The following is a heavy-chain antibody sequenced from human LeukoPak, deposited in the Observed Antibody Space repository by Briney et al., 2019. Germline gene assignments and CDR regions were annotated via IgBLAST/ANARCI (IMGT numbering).Heavy chain of an antibody. CDR3: ARGSEYYDFWSGYTNWFDP. D-gene: IGHD3-3*01. V-gene: IGHV4-39*07. J-gene: IGHJ5*02. Sequence: SETLSPTCTVSGGSISSSSYYWGWIRQPPGKGLEWIGEINHSGSTNYNPSLKSRVTISVDTSKNQFSLKLSSVTAADTTVYYCARGSEYYDFWSGYTNWFDPWGQGTLVTVSS. CDR2: INHSGST. CDR1: GGSISSSSYY.